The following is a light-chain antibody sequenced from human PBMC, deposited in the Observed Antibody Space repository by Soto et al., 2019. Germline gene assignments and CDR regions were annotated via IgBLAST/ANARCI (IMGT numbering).Light chain of an antibody. Sequence: DIQVTQSPSSLSASIGDRVTITCRSSQSVTSYLNWYQQKPGKAPTLLIYAASSLHSGVPSRFRGGGSGTDFTLTISRLQPEDFATYCCQQCYSTLSTFGHVGRLEVK. V-gene: IGKV1-39*01. CDR3: QQCYSTLST. CDR1: QSVTSY. CDR2: AAS. J-gene: IGKJ5*01.